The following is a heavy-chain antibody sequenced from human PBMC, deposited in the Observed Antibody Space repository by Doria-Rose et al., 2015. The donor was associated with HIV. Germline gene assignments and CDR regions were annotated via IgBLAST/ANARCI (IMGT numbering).Heavy chain of an antibody. V-gene: IGHV2-26*01. CDR2: IFSDDER. D-gene: IGHD6-13*01. Sequence: QVTLKESGPVLVKPTETLTLTCTVSGVSLSSPGMGVSWTRQPPGKALEWLANIFSDDERSYKTSLKSRLTISRCTYKSQVVLTMTDMDPVDTATYYCARIKSSRWYHKYYFDFWGQGALVIVSA. J-gene: IGHJ4*02. CDR3: ARIKSSRWYHKYYFDF. CDR1: GVSLSSPGMG.